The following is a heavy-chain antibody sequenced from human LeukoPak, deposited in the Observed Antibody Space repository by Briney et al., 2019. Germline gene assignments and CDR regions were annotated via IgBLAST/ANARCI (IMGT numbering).Heavy chain of an antibody. Sequence: PGGSLRLSCAASGFTFNNFGMQWVRQTPGKGLEWVTVISCDGGTQYYADSVKGRFTISRDDSKNTLYLQMNSLRAEDTAVYYCAKAAYYYDSSGYYWSDGGAFDIWGQGTMVTVSS. CDR3: AKAAYYYDSSGYYWSDGGAFDI. CDR2: ISCDGGTQ. J-gene: IGHJ3*02. CDR1: GFTFNNFG. V-gene: IGHV3-30*18. D-gene: IGHD3-22*01.